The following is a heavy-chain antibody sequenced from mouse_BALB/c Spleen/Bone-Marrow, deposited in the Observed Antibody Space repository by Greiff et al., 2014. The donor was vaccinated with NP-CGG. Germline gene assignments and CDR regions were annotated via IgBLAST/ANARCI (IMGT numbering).Heavy chain of an antibody. CDR3: ARITSATGAMDY. D-gene: IGHD1-2*01. J-gene: IGHJ4*01. Sequence: QVQLKQSGPGLVSPSQILSISCTVSGFSFTSYGVHWVRQPPGKGLEWLGVIWADGSTNYNSALMSRLSISKDNSKSQVFLKMNSLQTDDTAMYDCARITSATGAMDYWGQGTSVTVSS. CDR2: IWADGST. CDR1: GFSFTSYG. V-gene: IGHV2-9*02.